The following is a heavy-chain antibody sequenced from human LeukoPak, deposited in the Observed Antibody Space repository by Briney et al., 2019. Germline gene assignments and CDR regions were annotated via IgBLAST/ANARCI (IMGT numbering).Heavy chain of an antibody. D-gene: IGHD3-22*01. J-gene: IGHJ3*02. Sequence: PSETLSLTCTVSGGSISSYYWSWIRQPPGKGLEWIGSIYYSGSAYYNPSLKSRVTLSLDTSKNQFSLKLSSVTAADTAVYYCARSDYKYYYDSSGYSYAFDIWGQGTMVTVSS. CDR2: IYYSGSA. CDR1: GGSISSYY. CDR3: ARSDYKYYYDSSGYSYAFDI. V-gene: IGHV4-39*07.